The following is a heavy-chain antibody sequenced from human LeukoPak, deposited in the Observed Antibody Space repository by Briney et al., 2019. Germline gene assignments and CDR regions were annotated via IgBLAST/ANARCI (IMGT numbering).Heavy chain of an antibody. D-gene: IGHD3-22*01. CDR1: GFTFSSYS. V-gene: IGHV3-48*01. J-gene: IGHJ4*02. Sequence: GGSLRLSCAASGFTFSSYSMNWVRQAPGKGLEWVSGISWNSGSIGYADSVKGRFTISRDNSKNTLYLQMNSLRAEDTAVYYCARGSYDSSGYLTPFAFYFDYWGQGTLVTVSS. CDR3: ARGSYDSSGYLTPFAFYFDY. CDR2: ISWNSGSI.